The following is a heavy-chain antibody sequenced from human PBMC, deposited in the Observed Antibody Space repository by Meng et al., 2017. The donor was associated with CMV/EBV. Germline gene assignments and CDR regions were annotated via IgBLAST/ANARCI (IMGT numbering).Heavy chain of an antibody. CDR1: SNRAA. V-gene: IGHV6-1*01. D-gene: IGHD3-22*01. J-gene: IGHJ4*02. Sequence: SNRAAWNWNRQSQTRGIEWLGRTYYRSKWYNEYAVSVKSRITINPDTSKNQFSLQLNSVTPEDTAVYYCARGIYDSSGYYYYYFDYWGQGTLVTVSS. CDR2: TYYRSKWYN. CDR3: ARGIYDSSGYYYYYFDY.